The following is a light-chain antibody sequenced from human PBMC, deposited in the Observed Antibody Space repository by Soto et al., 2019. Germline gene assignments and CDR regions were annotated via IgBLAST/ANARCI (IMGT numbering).Light chain of an antibody. CDR2: KAS. V-gene: IGKV1-5*03. J-gene: IGKJ1*01. CDR1: QSISSW. CDR3: QQYNSYSRT. Sequence: DIQITQSASTVSASVGDRVTITCRASQSISSWLAWYQQKPGKAPKLLIYKASSLESGVPSRFSGSGSGTEFTLTISSLQPDDFATYYCQQYNSYSRTFGQGTKVDIK.